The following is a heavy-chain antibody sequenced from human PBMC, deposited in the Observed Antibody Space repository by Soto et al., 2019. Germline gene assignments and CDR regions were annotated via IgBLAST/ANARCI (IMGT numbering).Heavy chain of an antibody. CDR2: IKPDESEK. CDR3: VRGGSNYAS. CDR1: GFTFSDSW. Sequence: EVQLVVSGGGLVQPGGSLRLSCTASGFTFSDSWMTWVRQAPGKGLEWVARIKPDESEKNYAHAVKGRFSSSRDNAKNSMYLQMDSLRGEDTAVYFCVRGGSNYASWGQGTLVTVSS. V-gene: IGHV3-7*02. J-gene: IGHJ5*02. D-gene: IGHD4-4*01.